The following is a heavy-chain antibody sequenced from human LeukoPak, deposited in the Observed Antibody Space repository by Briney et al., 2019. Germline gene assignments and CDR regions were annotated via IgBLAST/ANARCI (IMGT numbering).Heavy chain of an antibody. J-gene: IGHJ4*02. Sequence: SETLSLTCTVSGGSISTSNYYWGWIRQPPGKGLEWIGNIFYSGSTYYNPSLKSRVTISVDTSKNQFSLKLSSVTAADTAVYYCARAFDYWGQGTLVTVSS. CDR3: ARAFDY. CDR2: IFYSGST. V-gene: IGHV4-39*07. CDR1: GGSISTSNYY.